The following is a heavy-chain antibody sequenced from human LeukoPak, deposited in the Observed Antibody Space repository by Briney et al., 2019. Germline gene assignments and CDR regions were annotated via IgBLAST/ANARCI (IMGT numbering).Heavy chain of an antibody. D-gene: IGHD4-17*01. Sequence: TSETLSLTCTVSGGSISSYYWSWIRQPPGKGLEWIGYIYYSGSTNYNPSLKSRVTISVDTFKNQFSLKLSSVTAADTAVYYCARRSGVTTRSRAFDIWGQGTMVTVSS. CDR3: ARRSGVTTRSRAFDI. CDR2: IYYSGST. CDR1: GGSISSYY. V-gene: IGHV4-59*08. J-gene: IGHJ3*02.